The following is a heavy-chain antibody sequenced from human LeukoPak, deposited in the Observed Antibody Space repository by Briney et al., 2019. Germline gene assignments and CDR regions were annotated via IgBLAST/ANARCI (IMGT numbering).Heavy chain of an antibody. CDR1: GFTVSTNY. CDR2: VYMGGTT. Sequence: GGSLRLSCAASGFTVSTNYMNWVRQAPGKGLEWVSVVYMGGTTYYADPVKGRLTISRDSTKNTIYLQMNNLRAEDTAVYYCARGLLRDGYTYTYSFDYWGQGALVTVSS. V-gene: IGHV3-66*01. D-gene: IGHD5-18*01. CDR3: ARGLLRDGYTYTYSFDY. J-gene: IGHJ4*02.